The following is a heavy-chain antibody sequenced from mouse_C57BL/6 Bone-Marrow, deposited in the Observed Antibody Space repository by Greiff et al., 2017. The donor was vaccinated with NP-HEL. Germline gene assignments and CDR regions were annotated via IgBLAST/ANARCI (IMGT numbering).Heavy chain of an antibody. Sequence: QVQLQQSGAELVRPGTSVKVSCKASGYAFTNYLIEWVKQRPGQGLEWIGVINPGSGGTNYNEKFKGKATLTADKSSSTAYMQLSSLTSEDSAVYFCARRTVSCFAYWGQGTLVTVSA. J-gene: IGHJ3*01. D-gene: IGHD3-3*01. CDR1: GYAFTNYL. CDR2: INPGSGGT. V-gene: IGHV1-54*01. CDR3: ARRTVSCFAY.